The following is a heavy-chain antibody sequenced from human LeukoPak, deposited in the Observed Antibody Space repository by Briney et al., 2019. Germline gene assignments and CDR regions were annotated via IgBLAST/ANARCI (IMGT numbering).Heavy chain of an antibody. J-gene: IGHJ4*02. CDR3: ARVGGSGWYRDFDY. CDR1: GGSFSGYY. V-gene: IGHV4-34*01. Sequence: SETLSLTCAVYGGSFSGYYWSWIRQPPGKGLEWMGEINHSGSTNYNPPLKCLVTISVVTCKNQFSLTLSSVTAADTAVYYCARVGGSGWYRDFDYWGQGTLVTVSS. CDR2: INHSGST. D-gene: IGHD6-19*01.